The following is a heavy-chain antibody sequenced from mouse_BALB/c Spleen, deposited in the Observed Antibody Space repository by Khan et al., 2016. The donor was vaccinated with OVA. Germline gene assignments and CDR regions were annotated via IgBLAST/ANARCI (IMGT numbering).Heavy chain of an antibody. CDR3: ARNYRYDVYFDY. CDR1: GYTFTSYV. Sequence: EVQLQESGPELVKPGASVKMSCKASGYTFTSYVMHWVRQKPGQGLEWIGYIYPYNDDTKYNEKIKGKATLTSDKSSSTAYIELSSLTSEDSAVYYCARNYRYDVYFDYWGQGTTLTVSS. CDR2: IYPYNDDT. D-gene: IGHD2-14*01. V-gene: IGHV1S136*01. J-gene: IGHJ2*01.